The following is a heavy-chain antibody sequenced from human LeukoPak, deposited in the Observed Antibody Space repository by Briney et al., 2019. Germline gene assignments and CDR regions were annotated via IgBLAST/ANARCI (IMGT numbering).Heavy chain of an antibody. Sequence: GGSLRLSCAASGFTFDDYAMHWVRQAPGKGLEWVSGISWNSGGIGYADSVKGRFTISRDNAKNSLYLQMNSLRAEDTALYYCAKDISSSDWFDYWGQGTLVTVSS. J-gene: IGHJ4*02. V-gene: IGHV3-9*01. CDR1: GFTFDDYA. D-gene: IGHD6-19*01. CDR3: AKDISSSDWFDY. CDR2: ISWNSGGI.